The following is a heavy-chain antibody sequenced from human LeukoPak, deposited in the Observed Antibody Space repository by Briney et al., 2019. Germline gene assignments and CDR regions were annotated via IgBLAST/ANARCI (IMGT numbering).Heavy chain of an antibody. D-gene: IGHD1-26*01. Sequence: GGSLRLSCGASGLTFSSYGMHWVRQAPGKGLEWVAFIRYDGNNKYYADSVKGRFTISRDNSKNTLYLQMNSLRPEDTAVYYCAKDSVRKSIVGPTTRGVNDYWGQGTLVTVSS. V-gene: IGHV3-30*02. CDR2: IRYDGNNK. CDR3: AKDSVRKSIVGPTTRGVNDY. J-gene: IGHJ4*02. CDR1: GLTFSSYG.